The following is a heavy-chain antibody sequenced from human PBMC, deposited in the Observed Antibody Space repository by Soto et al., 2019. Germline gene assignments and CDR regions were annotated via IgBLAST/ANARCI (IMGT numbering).Heavy chain of an antibody. D-gene: IGHD3-22*01. CDR3: ARGDSSDYSTATPADY. CDR1: GYSFANYW. CDR2: IYPTDSDT. Sequence: GESLKISCSGSGYSFANYWIGWVRQMPGKGLEWMGIIYPTDSDTRYSPSFQGQVTISADKSISTAYLQWNSLKASDTAIYFCARGDSSDYSTATPADYWGQGTLVTVYS. J-gene: IGHJ4*02. V-gene: IGHV5-51*01.